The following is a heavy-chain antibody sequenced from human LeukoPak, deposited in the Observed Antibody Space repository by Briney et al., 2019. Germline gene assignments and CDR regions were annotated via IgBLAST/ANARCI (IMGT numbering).Heavy chain of an antibody. V-gene: IGHV3-48*01. CDR3: ARDIDF. Sequence: GGSLRLSCEASGFTFNTYSMTWVRQAPGKGLEWISYISPSSTTIYYADSVKGRFTISRDDARNSLYLQMNSLRAEDTAFYYCARDIDFWGQGTLVTVSS. CDR2: ISPSSTTI. CDR1: GFTFNTYS. J-gene: IGHJ4*02.